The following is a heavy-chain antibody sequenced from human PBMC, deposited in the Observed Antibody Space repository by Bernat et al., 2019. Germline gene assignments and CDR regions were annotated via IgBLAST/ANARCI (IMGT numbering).Heavy chain of an antibody. Sequence: QVQLVESGGGVVQPGGSLRLSCAASGFTFSSYGMHWVRQAPGKGLEWVAFIRYDGSSKYYADSVKGRFTISRDNSKNTLYLQMNSLRAEDTAVYYCAAAITMIVVVGDAFDIWGQGTMVTVSS. V-gene: IGHV3-30*02. J-gene: IGHJ3*02. CDR3: AAAITMIVVVGDAFDI. CDR1: GFTFSSYG. D-gene: IGHD3-22*01. CDR2: IRYDGSSK.